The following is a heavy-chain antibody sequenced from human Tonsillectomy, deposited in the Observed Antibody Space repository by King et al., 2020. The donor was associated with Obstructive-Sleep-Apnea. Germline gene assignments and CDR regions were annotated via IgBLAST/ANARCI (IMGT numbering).Heavy chain of an antibody. D-gene: IGHD3-3*01. CDR2: ICGSGGNT. J-gene: IGHJ6*02. V-gene: IGHV3-23*04. Sequence: VQLVESGGGLVPPGGSLRLSCAASGFTFSSFAMSWVRQAPGKGLEWVSGICGSGGNTYYEDSVKGRFTLSRDNSKNTLYLQMNSLRAEDTAVYYCAKEERITIFGVAPYGMDVWGQGTTVTVSS. CDR1: GFTFSSFA. CDR3: AKEERITIFGVAPYGMDV.